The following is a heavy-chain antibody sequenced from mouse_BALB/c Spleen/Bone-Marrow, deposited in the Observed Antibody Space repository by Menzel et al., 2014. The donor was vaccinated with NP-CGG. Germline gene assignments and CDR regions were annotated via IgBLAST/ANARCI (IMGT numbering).Heavy chain of an antibody. J-gene: IGHJ2*01. CDR1: GYAFSAYW. CDR3: TRSTATFDY. CDR2: IYPGDGDT. V-gene: IGHV1-80*01. Sequence: VQLQQSGAELVRPGSSVKIPCKASGYAFSAYWMNWVKQRPGQGLEWIGQIYPGDGDTNYNGKFKDKATLTADKSSSTAYMQLSSLTSEDSAVYFCTRSTATFDYWGQGTTLTVSS. D-gene: IGHD1-2*01.